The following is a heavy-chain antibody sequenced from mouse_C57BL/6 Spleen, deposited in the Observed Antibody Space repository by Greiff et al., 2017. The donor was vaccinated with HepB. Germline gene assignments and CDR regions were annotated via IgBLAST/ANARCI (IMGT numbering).Heavy chain of an antibody. CDR1: GYTFTDYN. D-gene: IGHD2-3*01. Sequence: EVQLQQSGPELVKPGASVKMSCKASGYTFTDYNMHWVKQSHGKSLEWIGYINPNNGGTSYNQKFKGKATLTVNKSSSTAYMELRSLTSEDSAVYYCASDGYYVRYFDVWGTGTTVTVSS. J-gene: IGHJ1*03. CDR3: ASDGYYVRYFDV. CDR2: INPNNGGT. V-gene: IGHV1-22*01.